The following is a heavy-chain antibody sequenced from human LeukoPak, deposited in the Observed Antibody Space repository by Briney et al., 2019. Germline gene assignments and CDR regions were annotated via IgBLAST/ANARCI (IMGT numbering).Heavy chain of an antibody. Sequence: HSGGSLRLSCAASGFTFSSYGMHWVRQAPGKGLEWVAFIRYDGSNKYYADSVKGRFTISRDNSKNTLYLQMNSLRAEDAAVYYCAKTPYYGSGSYYNVPTHFDYWGQGTLVTVSS. CDR3: AKTPYYGSGSYYNVPTHFDY. V-gene: IGHV3-30*02. CDR1: GFTFSSYG. D-gene: IGHD3-10*01. J-gene: IGHJ4*02. CDR2: IRYDGSNK.